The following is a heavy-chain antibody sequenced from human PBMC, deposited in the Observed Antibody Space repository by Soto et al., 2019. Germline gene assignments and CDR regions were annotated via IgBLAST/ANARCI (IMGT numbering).Heavy chain of an antibody. J-gene: IGHJ4*02. CDR3: AADDGGIAVAGTMGY. V-gene: IGHV1-58*01. D-gene: IGHD6-19*01. CDR2: IVVGSGNT. CDR1: GFTFTSSA. Sequence: SVKVSCKASGFTFTSSAVQWVRQARGQRLEWIGWIVVGSGNTNYAQKFQERVTITRDMSTSTAYMELSSLRSEDTAVYYCAADDGGIAVAGTMGYWGQGTLVTV.